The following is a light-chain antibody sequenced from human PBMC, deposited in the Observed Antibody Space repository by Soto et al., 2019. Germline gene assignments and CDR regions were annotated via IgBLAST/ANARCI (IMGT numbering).Light chain of an antibody. V-gene: IGKV1-39*01. CDR2: TAS. CDR3: QQHYNTPWT. Sequence: DIQLTQAPSSLSASVGDRITITCRASQRISTYLNWYQQKPGKAPELVIYTASSLESGVPSRFSGSGSGTGFTLTISSLQPEDLATYYCQQHYNTPWTFGQGTKVESK. CDR1: QRISTY. J-gene: IGKJ1*01.